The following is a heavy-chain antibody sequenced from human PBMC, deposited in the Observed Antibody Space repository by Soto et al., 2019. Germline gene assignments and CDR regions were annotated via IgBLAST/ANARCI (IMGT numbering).Heavy chain of an antibody. D-gene: IGHD2-2*01. CDR1: GFTFSSHW. V-gene: IGHV3-7*01. CDR2: INQDGSEK. CDR3: ARDIPDRPGLGYY. Sequence: PGGSLRLSCAASGFTFSSHWMSWVRQAPGKGLEWVANINQDGSEKYYVDSLKGRFTISRDNAKNSLYLQMSSLRVEDTAVYFCARDIPDRPGLGYYWGPGTLVTVSS. J-gene: IGHJ4*02.